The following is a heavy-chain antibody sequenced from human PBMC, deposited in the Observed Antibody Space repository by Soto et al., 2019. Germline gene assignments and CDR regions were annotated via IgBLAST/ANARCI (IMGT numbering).Heavy chain of an antibody. D-gene: IGHD3-10*01. Sequence: QVQLQESGPGLVKPSQTLSLTCTVSGGSISSGDYYWSWIRQPPGKGLEWIGYIYYSGSTCYNPSLKSRVTISVDTSKNQFSLKLSSVTAADTAVYYCAREWGSYGSGIDYWGQGTLVTVSS. V-gene: IGHV4-30-4*01. CDR3: AREWGSYGSGIDY. CDR1: GGSISSGDYY. J-gene: IGHJ4*02. CDR2: IYYSGST.